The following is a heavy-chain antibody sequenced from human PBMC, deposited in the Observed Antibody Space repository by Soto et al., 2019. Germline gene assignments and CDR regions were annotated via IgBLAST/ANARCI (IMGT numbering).Heavy chain of an antibody. CDR3: ARAGCDGGTCYTLVGLRYGMDV. CDR2: ISYDGNNK. CDR1: GFTFSNYA. V-gene: IGHV3-30-3*01. Sequence: QVQLVESGGGVVQPGRSLRLSCAASGFTFSNYAMYWVRQAPGKGLEWVAVISYDGNNKYYADSVKGRFTISRDNSKNTLYLQMTIQRAEDTAVYYCARAGCDGGTCYTLVGLRYGMDVWGQGTTVTVSS. D-gene: IGHD2-15*01. J-gene: IGHJ6*02.